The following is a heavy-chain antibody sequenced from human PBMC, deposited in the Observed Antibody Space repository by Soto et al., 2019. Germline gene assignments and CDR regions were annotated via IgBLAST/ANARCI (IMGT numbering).Heavy chain of an antibody. J-gene: IGHJ4*02. Sequence: GGSLRLSCAAFGFTVSSNYMSWVRQAPGKGLEWVSVIYSGGSTYYADSVKGRFTISRDNSKNTLYLQMNSLRAEDTAVYYCARVRYSSGWYHYYFDYWGQGTLVTVSS. V-gene: IGHV3-66*01. CDR3: ARVRYSSGWYHYYFDY. CDR1: GFTVSSNY. CDR2: IYSGGST. D-gene: IGHD6-19*01.